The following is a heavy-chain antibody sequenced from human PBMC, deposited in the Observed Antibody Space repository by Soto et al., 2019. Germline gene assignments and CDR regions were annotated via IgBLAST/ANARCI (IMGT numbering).Heavy chain of an antibody. CDR3: ARLVNTATVTDHEY. J-gene: IGHJ4*02. CDR2: IYPGDSGT. CDR1: GSSFTSYW. Sequence: AESLKISCKASGSSFTSYWNACVRQMPSKGLEGKGIIYPGDSGTRYSPSFQGQVTISAESSIITASLQWSSMKASDIAKYYCARLVNTATVTDHEYWGQGTLVTASS. V-gene: IGHV5-51*01. D-gene: IGHD5-18*01.